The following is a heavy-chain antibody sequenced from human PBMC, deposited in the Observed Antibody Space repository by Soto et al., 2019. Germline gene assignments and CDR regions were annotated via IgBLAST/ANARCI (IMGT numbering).Heavy chain of an antibody. CDR1: GFTFSSYA. CDR3: ATDIVVVVAAPLPNDAFDI. V-gene: IGHV3-23*01. J-gene: IGHJ3*02. Sequence: EVQLLESGGGLVQPGGSLRLSCAASGFTFSSYAMSWVRQAPGKGLEWVSAISGSGGSTYYADSVKGRFTISRDNSKNTLYLQMNSLRAEDTAVYYCATDIVVVVAAPLPNDAFDIWGQGTMVTVSS. D-gene: IGHD2-15*01. CDR2: ISGSGGST.